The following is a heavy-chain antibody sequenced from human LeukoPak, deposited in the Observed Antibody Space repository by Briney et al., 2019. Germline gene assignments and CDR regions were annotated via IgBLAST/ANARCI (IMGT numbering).Heavy chain of an antibody. CDR3: ATYTVTTAPYYYGMDV. V-gene: IGHV1-18*01. J-gene: IGHJ6*02. Sequence: ASVKVSCKASGYTFTSYGISWVRQAPGQGLEWMGWISAYNGNTNYAQKLQGRVTMTTDTSTSTAYMELRSLRSDDTAVYYCATYTVTTAPYYYGMDVWGQGTTVTVSS. CDR2: ISAYNGNT. D-gene: IGHD4-11*01. CDR1: GYTFTSYG.